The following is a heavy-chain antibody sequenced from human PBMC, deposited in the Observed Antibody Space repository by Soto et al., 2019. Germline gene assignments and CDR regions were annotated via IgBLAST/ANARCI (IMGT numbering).Heavy chain of an antibody. CDR2: IIPILGIA. J-gene: IGHJ6*02. Sequence: QVQLVQSGAEVKKPGSSVKVSCKASGGTFSSYTISWVRQAPGQGLEWMGRIIPILGIANYAQKFQGRVTVTADKSPSTAYMELSSLRSEDTAVYYCARDIYYGSMDGMDVWGQGTTVTVSS. CDR1: GGTFSSYT. D-gene: IGHD3-10*01. V-gene: IGHV1-69*08. CDR3: ARDIYYGSMDGMDV.